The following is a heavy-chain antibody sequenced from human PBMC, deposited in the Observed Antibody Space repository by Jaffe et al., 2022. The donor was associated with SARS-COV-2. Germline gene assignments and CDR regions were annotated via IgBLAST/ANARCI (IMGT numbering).Heavy chain of an antibody. CDR1: GGSISSSNW. CDR3: ARQPPRAAAGTFMWTHFDY. Sequence: QVQLQESGPGLVKPSGTLSLTCAVSGGSISSSNWWSWVRQPPGKGLEWIGEIYHSGSTNYNPSLKSRVTISVDKSKNQFSLKLSSVTAADTAVYYCARQPPRAAAGTFMWTHFDYWGQGTLVTVSS. D-gene: IGHD6-13*01. V-gene: IGHV4-4*02. J-gene: IGHJ4*02. CDR2: IYHSGST.